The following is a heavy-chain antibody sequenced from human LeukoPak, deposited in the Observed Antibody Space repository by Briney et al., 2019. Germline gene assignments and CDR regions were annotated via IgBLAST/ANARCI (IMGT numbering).Heavy chain of an antibody. J-gene: IGHJ5*02. Sequence: NPSETLSLTCTVSGGSISSSSYYWGWIRQPPGKGLEWIGSIYYSGSTYYNPSLKSRVTISVDTSKSQFSLRLSSVTAADTAVYYCARLSSSSWSYSFDPWGQGTLVTASS. V-gene: IGHV4-39*01. CDR2: IYYSGST. D-gene: IGHD6-6*01. CDR1: GGSISSSSYY. CDR3: ARLSSSSWSYSFDP.